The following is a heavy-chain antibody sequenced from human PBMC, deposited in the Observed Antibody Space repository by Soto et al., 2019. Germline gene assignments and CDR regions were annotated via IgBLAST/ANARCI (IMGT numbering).Heavy chain of an antibody. CDR2: ISGSGGST. CDR3: ASRSSGWYFDY. Sequence: PGGSLRLSCAASEFTFSNYGIHWVRQAPGKGLEWVSVISGSGGSTYYADSVKGRFTISRDNSKNTLYLQMNSLRVEDTAVYYCASRSSGWYFDYWGQGTLVTVSS. D-gene: IGHD6-19*01. CDR1: EFTFSNYG. J-gene: IGHJ4*02. V-gene: IGHV3-23*01.